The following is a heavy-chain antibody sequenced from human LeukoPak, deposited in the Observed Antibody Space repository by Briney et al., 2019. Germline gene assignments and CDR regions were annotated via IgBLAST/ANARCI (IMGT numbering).Heavy chain of an antibody. CDR3: ARVTVVIVNWYFNL. Sequence: SETLSLTCTVSGGSISSYYWSWIRQPAGKGLEWIGRIYTSGSAKYNPSLKSRVTMSVDTSKNQFSLKLSSVTAADTAVYYCARVTVVIVNWYFNLWGRGTLVTVSS. V-gene: IGHV4-4*07. J-gene: IGHJ2*01. CDR1: GGSISSYY. CDR2: IYTSGSA. D-gene: IGHD2-21*01.